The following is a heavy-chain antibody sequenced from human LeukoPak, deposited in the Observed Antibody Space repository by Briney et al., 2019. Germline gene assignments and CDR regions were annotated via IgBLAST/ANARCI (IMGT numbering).Heavy chain of an antibody. J-gene: IGHJ5*02. CDR3: ARAIRGYSYGYTVRWFDP. CDR2: MNPNSGNT. CDR1: GYTFTGYY. V-gene: IGHV1-8*03. D-gene: IGHD5-18*01. Sequence: ASVKVSCKASGYTFTGYYMHWVRQAPGQGLEWMGWMNPNSGNTGYAQKFQGRVTITRNTSISTAYMELSSLRSEDTAVYYCARAIRGYSYGYTVRWFDPWGQGTLVTVSS.